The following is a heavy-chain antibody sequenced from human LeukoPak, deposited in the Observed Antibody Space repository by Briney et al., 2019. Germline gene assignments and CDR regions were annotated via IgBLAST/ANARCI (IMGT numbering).Heavy chain of an antibody. V-gene: IGHV4-38-2*02. Sequence: PSETLSLTCTVSDYSIGSCYSWGWIRQPPGKGLEWIGSIYYSGSTYYNPSLKSRVTISVDTSKNQFSLKLSSVTAADTAVYYCARHGAPGVYWGQGTLVTVSS. CDR2: IYYSGST. D-gene: IGHD4/OR15-4a*01. CDR1: DYSIGSCYS. J-gene: IGHJ4*02. CDR3: ARHGAPGVY.